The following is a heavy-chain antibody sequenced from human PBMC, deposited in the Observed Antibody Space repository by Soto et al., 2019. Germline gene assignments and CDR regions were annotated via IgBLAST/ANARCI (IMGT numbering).Heavy chain of an antibody. V-gene: IGHV3-7*03. J-gene: IGHJ4*02. CDR2: IKRDGSEK. CDR1: GFTFGNNW. D-gene: IGHD3-3*01. CDR3: ASLEWESSGYADY. Sequence: GGSLRLSCAASGFTFGNNWMSWVRQAPGKGLEWVANIKRDGSEKYYVDSVKGRFAISRENAKNTLYLQMNSLRADDTAVYYCASLEWESSGYADYWGQGTLVTVSS.